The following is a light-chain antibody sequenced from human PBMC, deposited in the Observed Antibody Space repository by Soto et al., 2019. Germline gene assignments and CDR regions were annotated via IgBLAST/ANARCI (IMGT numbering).Light chain of an antibody. J-gene: IGKJ1*01. CDR3: QHYNSDPWT. V-gene: IGKV1-5*01. Sequence: DIEMTQSPSTLSASVGDRVTITCRASQTIRRWLAWYQQRPGKAPKVLIYDASTLESGVPARFCGSGSETEFTLTISSLQPEDSATYYCQHYNSDPWTFGQGTKVEIK. CDR1: QTIRRW. CDR2: DAS.